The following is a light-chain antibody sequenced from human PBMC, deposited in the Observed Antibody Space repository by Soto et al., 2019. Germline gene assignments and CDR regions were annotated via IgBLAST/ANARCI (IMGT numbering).Light chain of an antibody. J-gene: IGLJ1*01. CDR1: SSDVGAYDY. CDR3: SSYARSSTYV. V-gene: IGLV2-14*01. Sequence: QSALSQPASVSASPGQSIAIACSRTSSDVGAYDYVSWYQHHPGKAPKLIIYEVTYRPSGVSNRFSASKSGNTAYLTISGLQAEDEADYYCSSYARSSTYVFGTGTKLTVL. CDR2: EVT.